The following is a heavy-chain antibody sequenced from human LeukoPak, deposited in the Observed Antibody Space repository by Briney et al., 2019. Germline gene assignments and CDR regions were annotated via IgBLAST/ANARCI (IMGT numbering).Heavy chain of an antibody. D-gene: IGHD1-26*01. Sequence: SETLSLTCTVSGGSISSSSYYWGWIRQPPGKGLEWIGSIYYSGSTNYNPSLKSRVTISVDTSKNQFSLKLSSVTAADTAEYYCARMEEWELDAFDIWGQGTMVTVSS. CDR3: ARMEEWELDAFDI. CDR1: GGSISSSSYY. CDR2: IYYSGST. V-gene: IGHV4-39*07. J-gene: IGHJ3*02.